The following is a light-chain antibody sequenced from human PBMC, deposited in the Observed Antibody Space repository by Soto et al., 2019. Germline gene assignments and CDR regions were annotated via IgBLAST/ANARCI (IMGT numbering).Light chain of an antibody. V-gene: IGKV3-15*01. J-gene: IGKJ4*01. CDR2: DAS. CDR3: QQCRNWPLT. Sequence: EIMMTQSPATLSVSPGEGATLSCKASQNVHNNLAWYQQRPGQPPRLLIYDASTRATGISARFSGSGYGTEFTLTISSLQSEDFAVYFCQQCRNWPLTFGGGTKVDIK. CDR1: QNVHNN.